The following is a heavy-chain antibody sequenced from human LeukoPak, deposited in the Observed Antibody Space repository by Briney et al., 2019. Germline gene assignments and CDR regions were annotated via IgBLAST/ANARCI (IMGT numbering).Heavy chain of an antibody. J-gene: IGHJ4*02. V-gene: IGHV1-24*01. CDR3: ATEGLRWSKALDY. Sequence: GASVKVSCKVSGYTLTELSMHWARQAPREGLKWMGGFDPEDGETIYAQKFQGRVTMTEDTSTDTAYMELSSLRSEDTAVYYCATEGLRWSKALDYWGQGTLVTVSS. CDR2: FDPEDGET. CDR1: GYTLTELS. D-gene: IGHD4-23*01.